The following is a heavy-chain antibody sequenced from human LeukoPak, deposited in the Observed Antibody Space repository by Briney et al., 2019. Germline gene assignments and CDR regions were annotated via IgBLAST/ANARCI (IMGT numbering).Heavy chain of an antibody. CDR1: GGTFSSYA. J-gene: IGHJ3*02. Sequence: APVKVSCKASGGTFSSYAISWVRQAPGQGLEWMGGIIPIFGTANYAQKFQGRVTITADESTSTAYMELSSLRSEDTAVYYCAREVLRANAFDIWGQGTMVTVSS. CDR2: IIPIFGTA. V-gene: IGHV1-69*13. D-gene: IGHD4-17*01. CDR3: AREVLRANAFDI.